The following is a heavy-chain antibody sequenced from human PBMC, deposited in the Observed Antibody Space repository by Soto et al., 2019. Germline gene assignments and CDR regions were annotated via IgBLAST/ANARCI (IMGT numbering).Heavy chain of an antibody. CDR2: TYYRSKWYN. CDR3: ARAVLRFLEWLINWFDP. Sequence: SQTLSLTCAISGDSVSSNSAAWNCIRQSPSRGLEWLGRTYYRSKWYNDYAVSVKSRITINPDTSKNQFSLQLNSVTPEDTAVYYCARAVLRFLEWLINWFDPWGQGTLVTVSS. J-gene: IGHJ5*02. CDR1: GDSVSSNSAA. D-gene: IGHD3-3*01. V-gene: IGHV6-1*01.